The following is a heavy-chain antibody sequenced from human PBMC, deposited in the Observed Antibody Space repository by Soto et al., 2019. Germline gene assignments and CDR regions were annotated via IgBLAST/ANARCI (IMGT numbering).Heavy chain of an antibody. CDR1: GGSISSYY. J-gene: IGHJ5*02. Sequence: SETLSLTCTVSGGSISSYYWSWIRQPPGKGLEWIGYIYYSGSTNYNPSLKSRVTIYVATSKNQSSLKLSSVTAADTAVYYCARQFSSSWWPSGNWFDPWGQGTLVTVSS. D-gene: IGHD6-6*01. CDR3: ARQFSSSWWPSGNWFDP. CDR2: IYYSGST. V-gene: IGHV4-59*08.